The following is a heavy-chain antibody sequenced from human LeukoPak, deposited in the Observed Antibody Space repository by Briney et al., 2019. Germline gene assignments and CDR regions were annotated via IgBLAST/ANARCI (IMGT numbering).Heavy chain of an antibody. CDR1: GGSISSGGYY. CDR3: ARDGYNSGYFDY. V-gene: IGHV4-31*03. CDR2: IYYSGST. Sequence: SQTLSLTCTVSGGSISSGGYYWSWIRQHPGKGLEWIGYIYYSGSTYYNPSLESRVTISVDTSKNQFSLKLSSVTAADTAVYYCARDGYNSGYFDYWGQGTLVTVSS. D-gene: IGHD5-24*01. J-gene: IGHJ4*02.